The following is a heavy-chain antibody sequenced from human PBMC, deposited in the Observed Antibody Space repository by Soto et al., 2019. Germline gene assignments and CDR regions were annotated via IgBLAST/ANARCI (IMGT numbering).Heavy chain of an antibody. V-gene: IGHV3-23*01. CDR3: AKDYDFWSDYYFDY. J-gene: IGHJ4*02. Sequence: GGSLRLSCAASGFTFSSYAMSWVRQAPGKGLEWVSAISGSGGSTYYADSVKGRFTISRDNSKNTLYLRMNSLRAEDTAVYYCAKDYDFWSDYYFDYWGQGTLVTVSS. D-gene: IGHD3-3*01. CDR2: ISGSGGST. CDR1: GFTFSSYA.